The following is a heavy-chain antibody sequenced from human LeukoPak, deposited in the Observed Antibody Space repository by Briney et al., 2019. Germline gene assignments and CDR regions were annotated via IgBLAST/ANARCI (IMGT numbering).Heavy chain of an antibody. CDR2: ISSSGSTI. CDR3: ARGVFTIFGVVALPYYMYV. CDR1: GFTFSSYE. Sequence: PGGSLRLSCAASGFTFSSYEMNWVRQAPGKGLEWVSYISSSGSTIYYADSVKGRFTISRDNAKNSLYLQMNSLRAEDTAVYYCARGVFTIFGVVALPYYMYVWGKGTALTVFS. J-gene: IGHJ6*03. D-gene: IGHD3-3*01. V-gene: IGHV3-48*03.